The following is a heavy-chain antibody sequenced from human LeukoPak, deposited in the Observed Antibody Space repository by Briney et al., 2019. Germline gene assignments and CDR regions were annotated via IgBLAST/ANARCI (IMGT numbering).Heavy chain of an antibody. J-gene: IGHJ4*02. CDR2: IYYSGST. D-gene: IGHD5-24*01. V-gene: IGHV4-31*03. Sequence: PSETLSLTCTVSGVSISSGGYYWSWIRQHPGKGLEWIGYIYYSGSTYYNPSFKSRVTISVDTSKNQFSLKLSSVTAADTAVYYCAEYGRDGYNSFDYWGQGTLVTVSS. CDR1: GVSISSGGYY. CDR3: AEYGRDGYNSFDY.